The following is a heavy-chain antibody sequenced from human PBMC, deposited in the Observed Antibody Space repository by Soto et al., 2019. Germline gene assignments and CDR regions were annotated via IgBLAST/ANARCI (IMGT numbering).Heavy chain of an antibody. Sequence: VQLLESGGGLVQPGGSLRLSCAASGFIFSGYAMSWVRQAPGKGLEWVSTVSGSATNTYYPDSVKGRFTISRDNSKNQLYLQMNRPETEDTAVYYCAKKGSNDGRIWFDTWGQGTLVTVSS. D-gene: IGHD3-22*01. CDR3: AKKGSNDGRIWFDT. J-gene: IGHJ5*02. V-gene: IGHV3-23*01. CDR2: VSGSATNT. CDR1: GFIFSGYA.